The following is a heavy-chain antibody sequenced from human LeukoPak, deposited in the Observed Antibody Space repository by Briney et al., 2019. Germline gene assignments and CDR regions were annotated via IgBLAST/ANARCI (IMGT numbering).Heavy chain of an antibody. CDR2: IKLDGTQK. D-gene: IGHD3-10*01. Sequence: GGSLRLSCAASGFTFRNYWMSWIRQAPGRGLEWVANIKLDGTQKNYIQSVRGRFTISRDNSKNTLYLQMNSLRAEDTAVHYCAKDRLWFGEFGYWGQGTLVTVSS. V-gene: IGHV3-7*03. CDR1: GFTFRNYW. CDR3: AKDRLWFGEFGY. J-gene: IGHJ4*02.